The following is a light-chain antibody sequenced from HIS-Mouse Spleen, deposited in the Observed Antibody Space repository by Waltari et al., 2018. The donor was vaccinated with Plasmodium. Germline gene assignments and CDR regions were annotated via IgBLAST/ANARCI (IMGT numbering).Light chain of an antibody. CDR1: QSISNY. CDR3: QQSYSTWT. CDR2: AAS. Sequence: DIQLTQSPSSLSASVGARVTITCRASQSISNYLNWYQQKPGKAPKFLIYAASTLQSGVPSRCSGSGSGTDFTLTINSLQPEDFATYYCQQSYSTWTFGQGTKVEIK. V-gene: IGKV1-39*01. J-gene: IGKJ1*01.